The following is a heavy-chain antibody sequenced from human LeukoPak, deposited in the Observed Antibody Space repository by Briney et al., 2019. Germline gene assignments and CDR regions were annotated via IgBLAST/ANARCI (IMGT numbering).Heavy chain of an antibody. Sequence: GGSLRLSCAASGFTFNTYWMNWVRQAPGQGLEWVATIKEDGTDKYYVDSVKGRFDISRDNAKNSLYLQMNSLRAEDTAVYYCARGGTWVCDYWGQGTLVTVSS. D-gene: IGHD3-16*01. CDR1: GFTFNTYW. CDR3: ARGGTWVCDY. V-gene: IGHV3-7*04. J-gene: IGHJ4*02. CDR2: IKEDGTDK.